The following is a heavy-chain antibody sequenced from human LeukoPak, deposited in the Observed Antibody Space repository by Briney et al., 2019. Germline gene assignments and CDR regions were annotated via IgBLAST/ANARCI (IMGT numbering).Heavy chain of an antibody. CDR2: ISSSGSST. CDR3: ARFRTWGDKAFDY. Sequence: GGSLRLSCVASGITFSTYAMSWVRQAPGKGLEWVSVISSSGSSTYYADSVKGRFTISRDSAKNSLYLQMNSLRAEDTAVYYCARFRTWGDKAFDYWGQGTLVTVSS. V-gene: IGHV3-23*01. J-gene: IGHJ4*02. CDR1: GITFSTYA. D-gene: IGHD2-21*02.